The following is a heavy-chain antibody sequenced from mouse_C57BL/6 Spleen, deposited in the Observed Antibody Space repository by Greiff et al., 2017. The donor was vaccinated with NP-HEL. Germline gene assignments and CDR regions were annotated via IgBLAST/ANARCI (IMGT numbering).Heavy chain of an antibody. J-gene: IGHJ3*01. CDR3: ARREGGPGCAD. CDR2: IDPSDSYT. CDR1: GYTFTSYW. V-gene: IGHV1-69*01. Sequence: VQLQQPGAELVMPGASVKLSCTASGYTFTSYWMHWVQQRPGQGLEWIGEIDPSDSYTNYTQKFKGKSTLTVDKSSSTDYMQLSSLTSEDSAVYNGARREGGPGCADWGQGTLVTVSA.